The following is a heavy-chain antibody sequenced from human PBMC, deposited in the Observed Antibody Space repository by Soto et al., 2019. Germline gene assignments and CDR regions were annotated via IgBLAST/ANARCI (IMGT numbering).Heavy chain of an antibody. D-gene: IGHD6-6*01. CDR2: IYYNGRT. CDR1: GGSISGDDYY. V-gene: IGHV4-30-4*01. CDR3: ARDRSNSPDYFDY. Sequence: PSETLSLTCTVSGGSISGDDYYWSWIRQPPGKGLEWIGYIYYNGRTDYNPSLKSRVIISIDTSKNQFSLNLNSVSAADTAAYYCARDRSNSPDYFDYWGQGTLVTVSS. J-gene: IGHJ4*02.